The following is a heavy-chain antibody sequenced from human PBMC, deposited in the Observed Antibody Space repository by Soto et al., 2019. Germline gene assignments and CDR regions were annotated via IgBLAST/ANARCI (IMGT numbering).Heavy chain of an antibody. CDR3: AKVRSAVVGAATNY. CDR1: GFTFSSYA. D-gene: IGHD2-15*01. Sequence: SLSCITSGFTFSSYAMSWVRQSPGKGLEWVSSISSSGDTSYNADSVKGRFSISRDNVKNTVYLHMDSLRAEDTAVYFCAKVRSAVVGAATNYWGQGTLVTVSS. CDR2: ISSSGDTS. V-gene: IGHV3-23*01. J-gene: IGHJ4*02.